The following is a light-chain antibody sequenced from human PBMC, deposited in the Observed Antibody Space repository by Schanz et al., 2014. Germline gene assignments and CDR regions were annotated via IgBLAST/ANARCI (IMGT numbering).Light chain of an antibody. CDR2: DAS. Sequence: EIVMTQSPATLSVSPGERATLSCRASQSVTSNHFAWYQQKPGQAPRLLIFDASNRATGIPARFSGSGSGTDFTLTISSLEPEDFAVYYCHQRSNWPGFTFGPGTKVDIK. V-gene: IGKV3D-20*02. J-gene: IGKJ3*01. CDR1: QSVTSNH. CDR3: HQRSNWPGFT.